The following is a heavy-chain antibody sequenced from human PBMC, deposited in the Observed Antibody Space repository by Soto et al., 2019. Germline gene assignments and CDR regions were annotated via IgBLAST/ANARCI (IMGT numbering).Heavy chain of an antibody. Sequence: SETLSLTCAVSGGSLSSGGYSWSWIRQPPGKGLEWIGYIYHSGSTYYNPSLKSRVTISVDRSKNQFSLKLSSVTAADTAVYYCARFDGGTRTFASSGQGTLVTVSS. CDR3: ARFDGGTRTFAS. CDR2: IYHSGST. V-gene: IGHV4-30-2*01. D-gene: IGHD1-26*01. CDR1: GGSLSSGGYS. J-gene: IGHJ4*02.